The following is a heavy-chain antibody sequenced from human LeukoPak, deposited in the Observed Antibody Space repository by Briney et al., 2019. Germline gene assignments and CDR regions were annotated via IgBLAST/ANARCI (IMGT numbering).Heavy chain of an antibody. Sequence: PSETLSLTCTVSGGSISSYYWSWIRQPPGKGLEWIGYIYYSGSTNNNPSLKSRVTMSADMSKNQFSLKVRSVTAADTAVYYCARKLLYSSSWMFDYWGQGTLVTVSS. V-gene: IGHV4-59*12. D-gene: IGHD6-13*01. J-gene: IGHJ4*02. CDR3: ARKLLYSSSWMFDY. CDR1: GGSISSYY. CDR2: IYYSGST.